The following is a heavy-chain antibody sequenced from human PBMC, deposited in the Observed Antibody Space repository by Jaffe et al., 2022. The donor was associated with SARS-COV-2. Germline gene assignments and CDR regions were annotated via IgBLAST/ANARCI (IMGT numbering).Heavy chain of an antibody. J-gene: IGHJ4*02. D-gene: IGHD2-2*01. V-gene: IGHV3-30-3*01. Sequence: QVQLVESGGGVVQPGRSLRLSCAASGFTFSSYAMHWVRQAPGKGLEWVAVISYDGSNKYYADSVKGRFTISRDNSKNTLYLQMNSLRAEDTAVYYCARPLVVVPAAAFDYWGQGTLVTVSS. CDR3: ARPLVVVPAAAFDY. CDR1: GFTFSSYA. CDR2: ISYDGSNK.